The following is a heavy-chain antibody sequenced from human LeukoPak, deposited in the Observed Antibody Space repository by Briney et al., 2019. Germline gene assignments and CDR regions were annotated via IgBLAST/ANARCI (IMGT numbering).Heavy chain of an antibody. CDR3: ARESGGDCTNGVCSEHPNEIDY. D-gene: IGHD2-8*01. CDR2: IYYSGST. J-gene: IGHJ4*02. V-gene: IGHV4-61*08. CDR1: GGSISSGDYY. Sequence: SQTLSLTCTVSGGSISSGDYYWSWIRQPPGKGLEWIVYIYYSGSTNYNPSLKSRVTISVDTSKNQFSLKLSSVTAADTAVYYCARESGGDCTNGVCSEHPNEIDYWGQGTLVTVSS.